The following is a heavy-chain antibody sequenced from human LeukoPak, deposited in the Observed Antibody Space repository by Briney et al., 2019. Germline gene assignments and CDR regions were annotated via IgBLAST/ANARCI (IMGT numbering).Heavy chain of an antibody. V-gene: IGHV1-2*02. D-gene: IGHD3-22*01. CDR1: GYTFTGYY. Sequence: GASVKVSCKASGYTFTGYYMHWVRQAPGQGLEWMGWINPNSGGTNYAQKFQGRVTMTRDTSISTAYMELRSLRSDDTAVYYCARLCYYDSSGYHHYYYYMDVWGKGTTVTISS. CDR2: INPNSGGT. J-gene: IGHJ6*03. CDR3: ARLCYYDSSGYHHYYYYMDV.